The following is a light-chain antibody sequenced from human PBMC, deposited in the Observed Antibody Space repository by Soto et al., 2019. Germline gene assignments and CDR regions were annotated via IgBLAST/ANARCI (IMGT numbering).Light chain of an antibody. CDR3: QQYGSSGT. CDR2: GAS. V-gene: IGKV3-20*01. Sequence: PGERATLSCRASLSVNADYLAWYQQKPGQAPRLLIYGASSRATGIPDRFSGSGSGTDFILTISRVEPEDFAVYYCQQYGSSGTFGQGTKGDIK. J-gene: IGKJ1*01. CDR1: LSVNADY.